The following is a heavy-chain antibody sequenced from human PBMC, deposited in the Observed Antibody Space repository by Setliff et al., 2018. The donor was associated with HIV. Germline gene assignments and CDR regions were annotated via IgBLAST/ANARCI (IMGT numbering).Heavy chain of an antibody. CDR1: GASISSGSHY. V-gene: IGHV4-61*09. D-gene: IGHD1-1*01. J-gene: IGHJ6*04. CDR2: IYTSGNT. CDR3: ARLGEHDTGDLDV. Sequence: SETLSLTCTVSGASISSGSHYWSWIRQPAGKGLEWIGHIYTSGNTNYNPSLKSRVSISVATSKNQFFLTLTSVTAADSAVYYCARLGEHDTGDLDVWGKGTTVTVSS.